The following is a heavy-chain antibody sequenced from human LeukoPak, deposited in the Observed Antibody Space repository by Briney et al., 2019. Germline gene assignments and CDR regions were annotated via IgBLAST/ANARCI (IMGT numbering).Heavy chain of an antibody. CDR1: GYTFTGCY. D-gene: IGHD4-17*01. J-gene: IGHJ4*02. Sequence: ASVKVSSKASGYTFTGCYMHWVRQAPGQGLEWLGWIDPNSGDTKYAQKFQGRVTMTTDTSITTAYMELSTLISDDTAVYYCARGRGPSVTTFDYWGQGTLVTVSS. CDR2: IDPNSGDT. V-gene: IGHV1-2*02. CDR3: ARGRGPSVTTFDY.